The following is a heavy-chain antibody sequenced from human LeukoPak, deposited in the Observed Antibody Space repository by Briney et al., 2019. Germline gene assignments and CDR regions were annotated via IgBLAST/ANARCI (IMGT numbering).Heavy chain of an antibody. D-gene: IGHD3-22*01. CDR3: ARSSYYDSSGYYWGAFDI. CDR1: GFTVSDAW. J-gene: IGHJ3*02. CDR2: ISSSGSTI. V-gene: IGHV3-11*04. Sequence: PGGSLRLSCEVSGFTVSDAWMSWVRQAPGKGLEWVSYISSSGSTIYYADSVKGRFTISRDNAKNSLYLQMNSLRAEDTAVYYCARSSYYDSSGYYWGAFDIWGQGTMVTVSS.